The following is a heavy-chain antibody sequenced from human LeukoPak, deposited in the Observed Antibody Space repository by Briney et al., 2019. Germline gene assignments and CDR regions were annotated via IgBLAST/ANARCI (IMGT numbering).Heavy chain of an antibody. V-gene: IGHV4-39*01. CDR3: ARRMAYYYGSGPFDY. CDR1: GGSISSSSYY. Sequence: PSETLSLTCTVSGGSISSSSYYWGWIRRPPGKGLEWIGSIYYSGSTYYNPSLKSRVTISVDTSKNQFSLKLSSVTAADTAVYYCARRMAYYYGSGPFDYWGQGTLVTVSS. CDR2: IYYSGST. J-gene: IGHJ4*02. D-gene: IGHD3-10*01.